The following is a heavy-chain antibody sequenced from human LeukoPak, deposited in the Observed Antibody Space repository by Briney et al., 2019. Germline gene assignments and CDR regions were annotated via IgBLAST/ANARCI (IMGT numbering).Heavy chain of an antibody. CDR1: GYTFTGYY. D-gene: IGHD1-1*01. J-gene: IGHJ4*02. CDR2: INPNSGGT. V-gene: IGHV1-2*02. CDR3: ARATGYNWNDGVDY. Sequence: ASVKVSCKASGYTFTGYYMHWVRQAPGQGLEWMGWINPNSGGTNYAQKFQGRVTMTRDTSISTAYVELSRLRSDDTAVYYCARATGYNWNDGVDYWGQGTLVTVSS.